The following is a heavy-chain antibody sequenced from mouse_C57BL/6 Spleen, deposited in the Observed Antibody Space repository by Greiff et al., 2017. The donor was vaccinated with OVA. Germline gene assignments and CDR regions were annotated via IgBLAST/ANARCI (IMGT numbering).Heavy chain of an antibody. CDR2: ISSGSSTI. V-gene: IGHV5-17*01. CDR3: ARPGDYGDWYFDV. D-gene: IGHD2-4*01. J-gene: IGHJ1*03. Sequence: EVMLVESGGGLVKPGGSLKLSCAASGFTFSDYGMHRVRQAPEKGLEWVAYISSGSSTIYYADTVKGRFTISRDNAKNTLFLQMTSLRSEDTAMYYCARPGDYGDWYFDVWGTGTTVTVSS. CDR1: GFTFSDYG.